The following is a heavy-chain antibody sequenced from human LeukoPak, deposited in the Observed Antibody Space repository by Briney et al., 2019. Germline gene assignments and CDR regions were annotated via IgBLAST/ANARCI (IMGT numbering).Heavy chain of an antibody. J-gene: IGHJ4*02. D-gene: IGHD3-22*01. V-gene: IGHV3-21*01. Sequence: PGGSLRLSCAASGFTFSSYGMNWVRQAPGKGLEWVSSISSSSSYIYYADSVKGRFTISRDNAKNSLYLQMNSLRAEDTAVYYCARGAHYYDSSGYFDYWGQGTLVTVSS. CDR1: GFTFSSYG. CDR2: ISSSSSYI. CDR3: ARGAHYYDSSGYFDY.